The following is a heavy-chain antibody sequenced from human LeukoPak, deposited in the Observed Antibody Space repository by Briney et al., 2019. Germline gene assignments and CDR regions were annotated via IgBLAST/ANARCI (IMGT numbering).Heavy chain of an antibody. V-gene: IGHV1-2*02. CDR3: VREGGTWVPFDY. J-gene: IGHJ4*02. CDR1: GYTFTDYY. Sequence: GASVKVSCKASGYTFTDYYMHWVRQAPGQGLEWMGWINPNSGGTNYAQKFQGRVTMTRDTSISTAYMELRSLRSDDTAVYYCVREGGTWVPFDYWGQGTLVTVSS. CDR2: INPNSGGT. D-gene: IGHD1-1*01.